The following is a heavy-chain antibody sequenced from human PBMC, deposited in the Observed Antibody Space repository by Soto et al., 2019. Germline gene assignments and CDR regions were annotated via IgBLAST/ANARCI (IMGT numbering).Heavy chain of an antibody. CDR3: ASGGVDVVATSAFDY. V-gene: IGHV1-69*01. CDR1: GGTFNNYA. Sequence: QVQLVQYGAEVKKPGSSVKVSCKASGGTFNNYAISWVRQAPGQGLEWMGGIIPIIGTADYAHKFQGRLAISADESTGTTFIELSSLRSEDTALYYCASGGVDVVATSAFDYWGQGTLVTVSS. J-gene: IGHJ4*02. D-gene: IGHD5-12*01. CDR2: IIPIIGTA.